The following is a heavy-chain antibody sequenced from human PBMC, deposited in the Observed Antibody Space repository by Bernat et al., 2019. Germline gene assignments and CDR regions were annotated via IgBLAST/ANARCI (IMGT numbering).Heavy chain of an antibody. CDR1: GYTFTGYY. CDR3: ARDHFLDGNCWLDS. J-gene: IGHJ5*01. CDR2: INPNSGGT. V-gene: IGHV1-2*02. Sequence: QVQLVQSGAEVKKPGASVKVSCKASGYTFTGYYMYWVRQAPGQGLEWMGWINPNSGGTNYAQKVQGRLTMTRDTSISTAYMELSRLRSDDTAVYYCARDHFLDGNCWLDSWRQGTLADVSS. D-gene: IGHD2/OR15-2a*01.